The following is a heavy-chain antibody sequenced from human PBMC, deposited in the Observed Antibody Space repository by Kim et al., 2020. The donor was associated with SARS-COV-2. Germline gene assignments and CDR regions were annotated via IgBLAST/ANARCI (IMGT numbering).Heavy chain of an antibody. CDR1: GFTFSSYE. D-gene: IGHD6-19*01. CDR2: ISSSGSTI. J-gene: IGHJ4*02. Sequence: GGSLRLSCAASGFTFSSYEMNWVRQAPGKGLEWVSYISSSGSTIYYADSVKGRFTISRDNAKNSLYLQMNSLRAEDTAFYYCAREDSSGWSFYFDYWGQGTLVTVSS. V-gene: IGHV3-48*03. CDR3: AREDSSGWSFYFDY.